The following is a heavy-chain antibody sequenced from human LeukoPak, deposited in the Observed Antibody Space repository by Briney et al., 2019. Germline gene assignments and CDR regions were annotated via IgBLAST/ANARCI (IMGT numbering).Heavy chain of an antibody. V-gene: IGHV3-74*01. CDR3: AREDVDTTIGPYYFDY. Sequence: GGSLRLSCAVSGFTFSSYWIHWVRQAPGKGLVWVSRINSDGSSTNYADSVKGRFTTSRDNAKNTLYLQMNSLRAEDTAVYYCAREDVDTTIGPYYFDYWGQGTLVTVSS. J-gene: IGHJ4*02. CDR1: GFTFSSYW. CDR2: INSDGSST. D-gene: IGHD5-18*01.